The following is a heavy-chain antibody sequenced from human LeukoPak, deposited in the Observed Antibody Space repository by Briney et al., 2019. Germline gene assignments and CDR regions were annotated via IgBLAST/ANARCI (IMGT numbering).Heavy chain of an antibody. J-gene: IGHJ6*02. D-gene: IGHD1-26*01. CDR2: IYYSGST. V-gene: IGHV4-39*01. CDR3: ARGQWELPDQFYGMDV. CDR1: GGSISSSSYY. Sequence: SETLSLTCTVSGGSISSSSYYWGWIRQPPGKGLEWIGSIYYSGSTYYNPSLKSRVTISVDTSKNQFSLQLNSVTPEDTAVYYCARGQWELPDQFYGMDVWGQGTTVTVSS.